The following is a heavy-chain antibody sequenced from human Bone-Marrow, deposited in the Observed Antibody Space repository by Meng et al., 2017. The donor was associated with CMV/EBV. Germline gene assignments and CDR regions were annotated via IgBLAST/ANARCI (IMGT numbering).Heavy chain of an antibody. CDR2: ISSSGSSI. V-gene: IGHV3-48*03. J-gene: IGHJ6*02. Sequence: GESLKISCAASGFTFSSYEMNWVCQAPGKGLEWVSYISSSGSSIYYADSVKGRFTISRDNAKNSLYLQMNSLRAEDTAVYYCARDLRRGYSNYYYYYGMDVWGQGTTVTVSS. CDR1: GFTFSSYE. CDR3: ARDLRRGYSNYYYYYGMDV. D-gene: IGHD4-11*01.